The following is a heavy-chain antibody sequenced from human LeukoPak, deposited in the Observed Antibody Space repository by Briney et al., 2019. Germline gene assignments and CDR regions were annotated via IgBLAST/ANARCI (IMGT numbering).Heavy chain of an antibody. Sequence: ASVKVSCKASGYTLTGYYIHWVRQAPGQGLEWMGWISPDSGATKYAQKFQGRVTMTRDTSTSTAYMDLNRLRSDDTAVYYCARDPRQYYDFWSGYYRGGWFDPWGQGTLVTVSS. CDR3: ARDPRQYYDFWSGYYRGGWFDP. CDR1: GYTLTGYY. V-gene: IGHV1-2*02. CDR2: ISPDSGAT. D-gene: IGHD3-3*01. J-gene: IGHJ5*02.